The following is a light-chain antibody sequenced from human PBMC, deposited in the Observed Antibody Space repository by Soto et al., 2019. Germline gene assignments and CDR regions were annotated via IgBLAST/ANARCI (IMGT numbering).Light chain of an antibody. Sequence: SVLTQPASVSGSPGQSITISCTGTSSDVGGYNYVSWYQQHPGKAPKLMIYDVSNRPSGVSNRFSGSKSGNTASLTISGLQAEDEADYYCSSYTSSSTLRVFGTGTKVPVL. CDR3: SSYTSSSTLRV. V-gene: IGLV2-14*01. CDR1: SSDVGGYNY. CDR2: DVS. J-gene: IGLJ1*01.